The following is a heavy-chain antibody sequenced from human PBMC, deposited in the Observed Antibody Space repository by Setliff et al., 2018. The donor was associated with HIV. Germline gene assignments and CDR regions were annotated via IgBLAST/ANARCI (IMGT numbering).Heavy chain of an antibody. Sequence: PGGSLRLSCAASGFTVSSNSMSWVRQAPGKGLEWVSVIYSVGITYYTDSVKGRFTISRYNSKNTMYLQMNSLRAEDTSVDYFSRVFGPFDYWGQGTLVTVSS. CDR2: IYSVGIT. D-gene: IGHD3-10*02. V-gene: IGHV3-53*01. CDR1: GFTVSSNS. J-gene: IGHJ4*02. CDR3: SRVFGPFDY.